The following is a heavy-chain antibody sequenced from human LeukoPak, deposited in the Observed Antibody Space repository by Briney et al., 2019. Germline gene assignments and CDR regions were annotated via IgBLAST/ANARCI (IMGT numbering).Heavy chain of an antibody. CDR1: GFTFSSYA. CDR3: ARRHNYYYYMDV. J-gene: IGHJ6*03. Sequence: GGSLRLSCAASGFTFSSYAMHWVRQAPGKAPEYVSAISSNGVNTYYADSVRGRFTISRDNSKNTLYLQMGSLRREDMAVYYCARRHNYYYYMDVWGKGTMVTVSS. CDR2: ISSNGVNT. V-gene: IGHV3-64*02.